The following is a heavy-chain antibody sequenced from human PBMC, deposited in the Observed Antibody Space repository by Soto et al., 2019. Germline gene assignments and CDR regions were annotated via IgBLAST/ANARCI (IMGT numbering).Heavy chain of an antibody. D-gene: IGHD1-26*01. CDR2: IYYSGST. Sequence: SETLSLTCTVSGGSISSYYWSWIRQPPGKGLEWIGYIYYSGSTNYNPSLKSRVTISVDTSKNQFSLRLSSVTAADTAVYYCASSYSGGSNDGFDIWGQGTMVTV. CDR3: ASSYSGGSNDGFDI. V-gene: IGHV4-59*01. CDR1: GGSISSYY. J-gene: IGHJ3*02.